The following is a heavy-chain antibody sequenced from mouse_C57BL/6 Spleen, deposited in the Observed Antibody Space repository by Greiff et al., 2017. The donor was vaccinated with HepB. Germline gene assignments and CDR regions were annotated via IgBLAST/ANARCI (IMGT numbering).Heavy chain of an antibody. CDR1: GYTFTSYG. CDR3: ARWEDSSGYGFAY. J-gene: IGHJ3*01. V-gene: IGHV1-81*01. D-gene: IGHD3-2*02. Sequence: VQLQQSGAELARPGASVKLSCKASGYTFTSYGISWVKQRTGQGLEWIGEIYPRSGNTYYNEKFKGKATLTADKSSSTAYMELRSLTSEDSAVYFCARWEDSSGYGFAYWGQRTLVTVSA. CDR2: IYPRSGNT.